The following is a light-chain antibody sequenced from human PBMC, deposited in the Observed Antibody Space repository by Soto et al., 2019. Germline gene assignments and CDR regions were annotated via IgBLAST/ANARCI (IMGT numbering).Light chain of an antibody. J-gene: IGKJ2*01. CDR3: QQYNNWPHT. Sequence: EKVLTQSPATLSVSPGERATLSCRASQSISTNLAWYQQKPGQAPRLLIHGATIRATGIPARFSGSGSGTEFTLTISSLQSEDFALYYCQQYNNWPHTFGQGTNVEIK. CDR2: GAT. CDR1: QSISTN. V-gene: IGKV3-15*01.